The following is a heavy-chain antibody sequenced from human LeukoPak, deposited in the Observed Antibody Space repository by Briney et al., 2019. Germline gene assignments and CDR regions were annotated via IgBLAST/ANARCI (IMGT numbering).Heavy chain of an antibody. CDR3: ARTPCSGGSCSGGDAFDI. Sequence: SETLSLTCTVSGDSIRNFYWSWIRQPAGKRLEWIGRIYTPGRTSYSPSLKSRVTMSEDTSKNQFSLELRSVTAADTAVYYCARTPCSGGSCSGGDAFDIWGQGTMVIVSS. CDR1: GDSIRNFY. CDR2: IYTPGRT. D-gene: IGHD2-15*01. V-gene: IGHV4-4*07. J-gene: IGHJ3*02.